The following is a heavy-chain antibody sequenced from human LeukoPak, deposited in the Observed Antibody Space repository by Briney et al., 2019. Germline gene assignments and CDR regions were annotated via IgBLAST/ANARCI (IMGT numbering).Heavy chain of an antibody. D-gene: IGHD3-22*01. Sequence: SVKVSCKASGGTFSSYAISWVRQAPGQGLEWMGRIIPIFGTANYAQKFQGRVTITTDESTSTAYMELSSLRSEDTAVHYCARSTMYYYDSSGRADYWGQGTLVTVSS. CDR2: IIPIFGTA. CDR1: GGTFSSYA. CDR3: ARSTMYYYDSSGRADY. J-gene: IGHJ4*02. V-gene: IGHV1-69*05.